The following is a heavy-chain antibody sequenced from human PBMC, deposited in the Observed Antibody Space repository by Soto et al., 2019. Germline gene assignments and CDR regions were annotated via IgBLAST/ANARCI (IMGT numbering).Heavy chain of an antibody. V-gene: IGHV4-30-4*01. CDR3: ARHYGSGSYPLDY. CDR2: IYSSGSS. CDR1: GGSISSGDYY. J-gene: IGHJ4*02. D-gene: IGHD3-10*01. Sequence: SETLSLTCTVSGGSISSGDYYWSWIRQPPGKGLEWIGNIYSSGSSNYNPSLKSRVTMSVDTSKNQFSLKLNSVTDADTAVYYCARHYGSGSYPLDYWGRGTLVTVSS.